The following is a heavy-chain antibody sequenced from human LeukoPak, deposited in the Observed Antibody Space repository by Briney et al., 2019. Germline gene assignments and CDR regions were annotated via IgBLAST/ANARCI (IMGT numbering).Heavy chain of an antibody. J-gene: IGHJ6*03. CDR3: ARVRITMVRGVFYYYYYYMDV. CDR1: GYTFTDYY. CDR2: VDPEDGET. V-gene: IGHV1-69-2*01. D-gene: IGHD3-10*01. Sequence: ATVKISCKASGYTFTDYYMHWVQQAPGKGLEWMGRVDPEDGETIYAEKLQGRVTITADTSTDTAYMELSSLRSEDTAVYYCARVRITMVRGVFYYYYYYMDVWGKGTTVTVSS.